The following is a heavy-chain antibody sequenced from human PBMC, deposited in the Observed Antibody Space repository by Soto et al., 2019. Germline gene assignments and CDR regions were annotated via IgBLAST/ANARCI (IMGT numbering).Heavy chain of an antibody. CDR3: ARDRVHGSGSPDFNHPFDP. D-gene: IGHD3-10*01. J-gene: IGHJ5*02. V-gene: IGHV1-69*04. Sequence: SVKVSCKASGGTFSSYTISWVRQAPGQGLEWMGRIIPILGIANYAQKFQGRVTITADKSTSTAYMELSSLRSEDTAVYYCARDRVHGSGSPDFNHPFDPWGQGTLVTVSS. CDR1: GGTFSSYT. CDR2: IIPILGIA.